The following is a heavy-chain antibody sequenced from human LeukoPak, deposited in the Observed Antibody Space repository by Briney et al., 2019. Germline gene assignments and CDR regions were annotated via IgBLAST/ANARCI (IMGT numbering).Heavy chain of an antibody. CDR2: ISGSGGST. CDR3: AKDLIVVVVVIGRFDP. CDR1: GFTFSSYA. V-gene: IGHV3-23*01. J-gene: IGHJ5*02. Sequence: GGSLRLSCAASGFTFSSYAMSWVRQAPGKGLEWVSAISGSGGSTYYADSVKGRFTISRDNSKNTLYLQMNSLRAEDTAVYYCAKDLIVVVVVIGRFDPWGQGTLVTVSS. D-gene: IGHD3-22*01.